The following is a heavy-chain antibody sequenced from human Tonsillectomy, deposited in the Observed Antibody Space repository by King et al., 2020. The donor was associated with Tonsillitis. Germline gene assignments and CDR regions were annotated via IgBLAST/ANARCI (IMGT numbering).Heavy chain of an antibody. J-gene: IGHJ3*02. D-gene: IGHD5-12*01. CDR1: GFTVSSNF. CDR3: AREGMVATNAFDI. CDR2: IYSGGST. Sequence: VQLVESGGGLVQPGGSLSLSCAASGFTVSSNFMSWVRQAPGKGLEWVSVIYSGGSTRYADSVKDRFTISRDNSKNTVSLQMNSLRAEDTAVYYCAREGMVATNAFDIWGQGTMVTVSS. V-gene: IGHV3-66*01.